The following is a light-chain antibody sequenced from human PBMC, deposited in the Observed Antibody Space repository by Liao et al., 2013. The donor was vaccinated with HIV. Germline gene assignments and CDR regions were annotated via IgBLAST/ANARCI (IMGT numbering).Light chain of an antibody. CDR1: NIGSES. J-gene: IGLJ1*01. V-gene: IGLV3-21*01. Sequence: SYVLTQPPSVSVAPGKTATITCGGDNIGSESVHWYQQKPGQAPVLVIYSDSDRPSGIPERFSGSNSGDTATLTISGTQAADEADYYCQAWDSGTALYTFGTGTKVTVL. CDR2: SDS. CDR3: QAWDSGTALYT.